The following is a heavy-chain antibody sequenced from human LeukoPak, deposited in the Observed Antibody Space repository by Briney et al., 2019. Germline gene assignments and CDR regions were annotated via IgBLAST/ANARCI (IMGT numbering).Heavy chain of an antibody. CDR3: ARDTTVSYYYYYMDV. J-gene: IGHJ6*03. Sequence: PSETLSLTCTVSGGSISSYYWSWIRQPAGKGLEWIGRIYTSGSTNYNPSLKSRVTMSVDTSKNQFSLKLSSVTAADTAVYYCARDTTVSYYYYYMDVWGKGTTVTVSS. V-gene: IGHV4-4*07. CDR2: IYTSGST. D-gene: IGHD4-11*01. CDR1: GGSISSYY.